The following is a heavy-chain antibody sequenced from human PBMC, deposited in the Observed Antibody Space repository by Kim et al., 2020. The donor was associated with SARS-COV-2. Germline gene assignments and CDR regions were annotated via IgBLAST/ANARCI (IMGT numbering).Heavy chain of an antibody. CDR1: GFTFSSYG. Sequence: GGSLRLSCAASGFTFSSYGMHWVRQAPGKGLEWVAVISYDGSNKYYADSVKGRFTISRDNSKNTLYLQMNSLRAEDTAVYYCAKDLQSVEAAGDGWYFDLWGRGTLVTVSS. D-gene: IGHD6-13*01. CDR2: ISYDGSNK. J-gene: IGHJ2*01. V-gene: IGHV3-30*18. CDR3: AKDLQSVEAAGDGWYFDL.